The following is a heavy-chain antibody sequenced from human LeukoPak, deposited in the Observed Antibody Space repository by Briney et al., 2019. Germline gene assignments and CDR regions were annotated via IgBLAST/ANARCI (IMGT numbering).Heavy chain of an antibody. CDR1: GRSISGTNW. J-gene: IGHJ4*02. Sequence: KASETLSLTCGVSGRSISGTNWWSWVRPPPGQGLEWIGEISLRGLTNYNPSLRSRLTMSLDESKNQVSLNLTSVTAADTAVYYCSRDSGPFSPFGSWGQRTLVSVHS. D-gene: IGHD1-26*01. CDR3: SRDSGPFSPFGS. CDR2: ISLRGLT. V-gene: IGHV4-4*02.